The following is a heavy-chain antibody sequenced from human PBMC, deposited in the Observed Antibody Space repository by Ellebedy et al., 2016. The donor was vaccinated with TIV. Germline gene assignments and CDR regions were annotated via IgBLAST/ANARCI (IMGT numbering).Heavy chain of an antibody. Sequence: MPSETLSLTCTVSGGSIGRSTDYWGWIRQPPGKGLEWIGGIYYSGSTYYNPSLKSRVTMSVDTSKNQFSLRLSSVTAPDTAVYYCVRTRDSSTWGYFQHWGQGTLVTVSS. CDR2: IYYSGST. CDR1: GGSIGRSTDY. J-gene: IGHJ1*01. V-gene: IGHV4-39*01. D-gene: IGHD6-13*01. CDR3: VRTRDSSTWGYFQH.